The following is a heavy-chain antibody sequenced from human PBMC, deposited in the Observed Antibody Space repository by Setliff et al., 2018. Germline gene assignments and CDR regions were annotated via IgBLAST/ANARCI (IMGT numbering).Heavy chain of an antibody. Sequence: SETLSLTCTVSGGSISSYYWSWIRQPPGKGLEWIGSIYYSGNTYYNPSLNSRLTISVDTSKNQFSLKLSSVTAADTAVYYCARGIEPLLPVPDYWGQGTLVTVSS. CDR1: GGSISSYY. D-gene: IGHD3-16*01. V-gene: IGHV4-59*05. J-gene: IGHJ4*02. CDR3: ARGIEPLLPVPDY. CDR2: IYYSGNT.